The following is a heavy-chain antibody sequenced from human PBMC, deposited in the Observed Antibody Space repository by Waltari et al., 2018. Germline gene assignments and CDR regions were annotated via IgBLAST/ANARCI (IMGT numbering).Heavy chain of an antibody. D-gene: IGHD6-19*01. J-gene: IGHJ4*02. V-gene: IGHV4-39*01. Sequence: QLQLQESGPGLVKPSETLSLTCTVSGGSISSSSYYWGWIRQPPGKGLEWIGSIYYSGRTYYNPSLKSGVTISVDTSKNQFSLKLSSVTAADTAVYYCARHGSVAGFDYWGQGTLVTVSS. CDR3: ARHGSVAGFDY. CDR1: GGSISSSSYY. CDR2: IYYSGRT.